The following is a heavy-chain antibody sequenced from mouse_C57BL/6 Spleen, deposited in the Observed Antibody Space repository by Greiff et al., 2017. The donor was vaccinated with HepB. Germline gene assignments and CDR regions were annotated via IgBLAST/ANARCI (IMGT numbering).Heavy chain of an antibody. CDR1: GFSFNTYA. D-gene: IGHD1-1*01. V-gene: IGHV10-1*01. CDR2: IRSKSNNYAT. J-gene: IGHJ4*01. CDR3: VRLLRNAMDY. Sequence: DVKLVESGGGLVQPKGSLKLSCAASGFSFNTYAMNWVRQAPGKGLEWVARIRSKSNNYATYYADSVKDRFTISRDDSESMLYLQMNNLKTEDTAMYYCVRLLRNAMDYWGQGTSVTVSS.